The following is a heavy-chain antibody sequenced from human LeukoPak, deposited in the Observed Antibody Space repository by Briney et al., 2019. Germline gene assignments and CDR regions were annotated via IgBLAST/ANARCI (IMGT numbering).Heavy chain of an antibody. D-gene: IGHD1-26*01. V-gene: IGHV3-30-3*01. CDR3: AKDRKAPAYSFDL. J-gene: IGHJ2*01. CDR2: ISYDGSNK. CDR1: GFTFSSYA. Sequence: PGRSLRLSCAASGFTFSSYAMHWVRQAPGKGLEWVAVISYDGSNKYYADSVKGRFTISRDNSKNTLYLQMNSLRAEDTAVYYCAKDRKAPAYSFDLWGRGTLVTVSS.